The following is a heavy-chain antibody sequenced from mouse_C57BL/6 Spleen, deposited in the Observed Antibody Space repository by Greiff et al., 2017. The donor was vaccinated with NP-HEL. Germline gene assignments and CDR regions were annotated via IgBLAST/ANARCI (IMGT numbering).Heavy chain of an antibody. CDR1: GYTFTSSW. Sequence: VQLQQPGAELVRPGTSVKLSCKASGYTFTSSWMHWVKQRPGQGLEWIGVIDPSDSYTNYNQKFKGKATLTVDTSSSTAYMQLSSLTSEDSAVYYCAGTFTTPVGGFAYWGQGTLVTVSA. D-gene: IGHD1-1*01. V-gene: IGHV1-59*01. CDR2: IDPSDSYT. CDR3: AGTFTTPVGGFAY. J-gene: IGHJ3*01.